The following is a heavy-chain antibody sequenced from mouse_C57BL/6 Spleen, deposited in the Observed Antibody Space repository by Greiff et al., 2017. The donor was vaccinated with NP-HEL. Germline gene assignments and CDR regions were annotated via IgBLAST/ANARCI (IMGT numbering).Heavy chain of an antibody. Sequence: EVKLMESGEGLVKPGGSLKLSCAASGFTFSSYAMSWVRQTPEKRLEWVAYISSGGDYIYYADTVKGRFTISRDNARNTLYLQMSSLKSEDTAMYYCTRDGRIPYGSSPDFDVWGTGTTVTVSS. V-gene: IGHV5-9-1*02. D-gene: IGHD1-1*01. CDR2: ISSGGDYI. CDR3: TRDGRIPYGSSPDFDV. CDR1: GFTFSSYA. J-gene: IGHJ1*03.